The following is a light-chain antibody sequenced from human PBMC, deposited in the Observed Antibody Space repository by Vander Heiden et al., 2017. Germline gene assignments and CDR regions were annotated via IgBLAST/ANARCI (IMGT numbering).Light chain of an antibody. J-gene: IGKJ3*01. CDR1: RSISSN. CDR3: QQYNYWPFN. Sequence: EIVMTQSPATVSVSPGERATLSCRASRSISSNLAWYQQKPGQAPNLLIYGASTRATGIPARFSGSGSGTEFTLTISSLQSEDFAVYCCQQYNYWPFNVGPGTKVDIK. V-gene: IGKV3-15*01. CDR2: GAS.